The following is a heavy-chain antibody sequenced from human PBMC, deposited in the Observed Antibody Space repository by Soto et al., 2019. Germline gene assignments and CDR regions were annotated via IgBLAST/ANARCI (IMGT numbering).Heavy chain of an antibody. J-gene: IGHJ6*02. V-gene: IGHV3-48*03. CDR3: ATVGATAMEIMDRWYYGMDV. Sequence: GGPLRPSCPDSGFTFSIYVMNWVRLAPGKGQEWISDITSRRSTIYYSACVKGRVTLSKYNAKNSLYLQMNSLRAEDTAVYYGATVGATAMEIMDRWYYGMDVWGQATTVSVSS. CDR1: GFTFSIYV. CDR2: ITSRRSTI. D-gene: IGHD5-18*01.